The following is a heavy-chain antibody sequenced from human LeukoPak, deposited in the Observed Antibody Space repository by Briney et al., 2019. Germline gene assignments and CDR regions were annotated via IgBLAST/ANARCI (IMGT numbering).Heavy chain of an antibody. CDR1: GGSISSSSYY. J-gene: IGHJ4*02. CDR3: ARHKGGYGDYGAPGDDAVDY. V-gene: IGHV4-39*01. Sequence: PSETLSLTCTVSGGSISSSSYYWGWIRQPPGKGLEWIGSIYYSGSTYYNPSLKSRVTISVDTSKNQFSLKLSSVTAADTAGYYCARHKGGYGDYGAPGDDAVDYWGQGTLVTVSS. D-gene: IGHD4-17*01. CDR2: IYYSGST.